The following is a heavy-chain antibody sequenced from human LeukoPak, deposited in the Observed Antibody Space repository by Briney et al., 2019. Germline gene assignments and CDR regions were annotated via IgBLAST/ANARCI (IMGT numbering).Heavy chain of an antibody. CDR3: ARGIDYYDSSGYQYYFDY. CDR2: IYYSGST. D-gene: IGHD3-22*01. Sequence: SQTLSLTCTVSGGSISSGDYYWSWIRQPPGKGLEWIGYIYYSGSTYYNPSLKSRVTISVDRSKNQFSLKLSSVTAADTAVYYCARGIDYYDSSGYQYYFDYWGQGTLVTVSS. J-gene: IGHJ4*02. CDR1: GGSISSGDYY. V-gene: IGHV4-30-4*01.